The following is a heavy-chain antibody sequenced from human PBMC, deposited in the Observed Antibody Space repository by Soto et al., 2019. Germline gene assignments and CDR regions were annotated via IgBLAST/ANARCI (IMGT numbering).Heavy chain of an antibody. CDR3: AREYTAWPLAYGLDV. CDR1: GFTFITYS. V-gene: IGHV3-21*01. Sequence: GGSLRLSCVGSGFTFITYSISWVRQSPGKGLEWVSSISSRSDIYYADSVKGRFTISRDNAKNSVSLQMNSLRAEDTAVYYCAREYTAWPLAYGLDVWGQGTTVTVSS. CDR2: ISSRSDI. D-gene: IGHD2-2*02. J-gene: IGHJ6*02.